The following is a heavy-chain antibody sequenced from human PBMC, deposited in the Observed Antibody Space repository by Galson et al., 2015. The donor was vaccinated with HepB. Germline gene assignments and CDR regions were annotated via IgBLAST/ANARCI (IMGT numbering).Heavy chain of an antibody. CDR3: TTERRGAYCSSTSCWTYYYYYYMDV. J-gene: IGHJ6*03. V-gene: IGHV3-15*07. CDR2: IKSKTDGGTT. Sequence: SLRLSCAASGFTFSNAWMNWARQAPGKGLEWVGRIKSKTDGGTTDYAAPVKGRFTISRDDSKNTLYLQMNSLKTEDTAVYYCTTERRGAYCSSTSCWTYYYYYYMDVWGKGTTVTVSS. D-gene: IGHD2-2*01. CDR1: GFTFSNAW.